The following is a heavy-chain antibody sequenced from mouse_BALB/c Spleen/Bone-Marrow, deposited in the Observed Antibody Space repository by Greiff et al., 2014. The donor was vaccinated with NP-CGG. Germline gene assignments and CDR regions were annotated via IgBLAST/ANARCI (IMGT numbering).Heavy chain of an antibody. CDR1: GYTFSRYW. V-gene: IGHV1-9*01. J-gene: IGHJ1*01. D-gene: IGHD1-1*01. CDR2: ILPGSGST. Sequence: QVQLKESGAELMKPGASVKISCKATGYTFSRYWIAWVKQRPGHGLEWIGEILPGSGSTNYNEKFKGKATFTADTSSNTAYMQLSSLTSEDSAVYYCARWGYGSSYVGYFDVWGAGTTVTVSS. CDR3: ARWGYGSSYVGYFDV.